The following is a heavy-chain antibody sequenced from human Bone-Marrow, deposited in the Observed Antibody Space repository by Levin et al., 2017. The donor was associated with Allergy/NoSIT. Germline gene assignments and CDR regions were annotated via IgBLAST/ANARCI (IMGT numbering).Heavy chain of an antibody. D-gene: IGHD3-10*01. J-gene: IGHJ4*02. CDR2: IKSKTDGGTT. V-gene: IGHV3-15*01. CDR1: GFTFTNAW. CDR3: ATVYFGDERLNY. Sequence: GGSLRLSCAASGFTFTNAWMTWVRQAPGKGLEWVGRIKSKTDGGTTDYAAPVKGRFTISRDDSENTLYLQMNSLKTEDTAVYYCATVYFGDERLNYWGQGTLVTVSS.